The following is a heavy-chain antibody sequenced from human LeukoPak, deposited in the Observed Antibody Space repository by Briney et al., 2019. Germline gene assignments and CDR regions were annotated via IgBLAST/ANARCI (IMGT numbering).Heavy chain of an antibody. CDR2: IYSSGST. D-gene: IGHD3-22*01. CDR1: GGSISSSYYY. Sequence: SETLSLTCTVSGGSISSSYYYWGWIRQPPGKGLEWIGVIYSSGSTYYNPSLKSRVTISVDTSKNQFSLKLSSVTAADTAVYYCARGSRNYDSSGYYHKDLFDYWGQGTLVTVSS. CDR3: ARGSRNYDSSGYYHKDLFDY. V-gene: IGHV4-39*01. J-gene: IGHJ4*02.